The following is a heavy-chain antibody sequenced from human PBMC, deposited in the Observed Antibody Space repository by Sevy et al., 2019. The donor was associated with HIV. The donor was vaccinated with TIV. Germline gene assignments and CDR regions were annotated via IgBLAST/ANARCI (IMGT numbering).Heavy chain of an antibody. CDR2: ISYDADNK. V-gene: IGHV3-30*18. CDR3: TKDLAKSYSSNYYDYAMDV. D-gene: IGHD6-13*01. Sequence: GGSLRLSCAASGFTFSSYGMHWVRQAPGKGLEWVALISYDADNKHYADSVKDRFSISRDYSKNTLYLQMNSLRPEDTAVYYCTKDLAKSYSSNYYDYAMDVWGQGTTVTVSS. CDR1: GFTFSSYG. J-gene: IGHJ6*02.